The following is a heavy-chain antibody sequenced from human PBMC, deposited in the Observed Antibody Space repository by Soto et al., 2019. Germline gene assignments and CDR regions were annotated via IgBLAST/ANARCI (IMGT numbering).Heavy chain of an antibody. CDR2: IKSKTDGGTT. D-gene: IGHD3-10*01. CDR3: TTASFGELLFDY. V-gene: IGHV3-15*01. CDR1: GFTFSNAW. Sequence: EVQLVESGGGSVKPGGSLRLSCAASGFTFSNAWMSWVRQAPGKGLEWVGRIKSKTDGGTTDYAAPVKGRFTISRDDSKNTLYLQMNSLKTEDTAVYYCTTASFGELLFDYWGQGTLVTVSS. J-gene: IGHJ4*02.